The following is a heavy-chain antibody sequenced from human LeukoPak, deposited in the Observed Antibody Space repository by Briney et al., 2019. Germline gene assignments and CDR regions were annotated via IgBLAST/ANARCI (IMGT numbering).Heavy chain of an antibody. D-gene: IGHD5-12*01. J-gene: IGHJ4*01. V-gene: IGHV4-34*01. CDR2: INHSGST. CDR1: GGYFTGYY. Sequence: PSETLSLTCAVYGGYFTGYYWSWIRQPPGKGLEWIGEINHSGSTNYNPSLKSRVTISADTSMNQFSLKMRSMTAADTALYYCARARGTVAIDYWGQGTRVTVSS. CDR3: ARARGTVAIDY.